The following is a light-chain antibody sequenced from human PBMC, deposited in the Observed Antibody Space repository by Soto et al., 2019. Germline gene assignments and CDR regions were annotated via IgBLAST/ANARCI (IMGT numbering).Light chain of an antibody. J-gene: IGLJ2*01. Sequence: QSAQTQPASVSGSPGQSITISCTGTSSDVGGYNYVSWYQQHPGKAPKLMIYDVSNRPSGVSNRFSGSKSGNTASLTISGLQAEDEADYYCGSYTSSSTQVFGGGTKLTVL. V-gene: IGLV2-14*01. CDR2: DVS. CDR1: SSDVGGYNY. CDR3: GSYTSSSTQV.